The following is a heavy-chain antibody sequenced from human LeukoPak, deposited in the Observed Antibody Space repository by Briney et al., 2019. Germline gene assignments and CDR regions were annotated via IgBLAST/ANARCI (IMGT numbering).Heavy chain of an antibody. CDR1: GFTFSSYS. Sequence: PGGSLRLSCAASGFTFSSYSMNWVRQAPGKGLGWVSSISSGSSYIYYADSVKGRFTISRDNAKNSLYLQMNSLRAEDTAVYYCARVMTTVTKAFDYWGQGTLVTVSS. V-gene: IGHV3-21*01. CDR2: ISSGSSYI. J-gene: IGHJ4*02. CDR3: ARVMTTVTKAFDY. D-gene: IGHD4-17*01.